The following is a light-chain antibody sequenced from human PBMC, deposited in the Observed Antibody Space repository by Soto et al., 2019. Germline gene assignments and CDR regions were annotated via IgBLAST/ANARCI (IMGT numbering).Light chain of an antibody. CDR1: QSLSTW. CDR2: EAS. J-gene: IGKJ1*01. CDR3: HQHNTYSPT. Sequence: DIQMTQSPSTLSASVGDXVTITCRASQSLSTWLAWYQQKPRKAPKVLIYEASTLESGVPSRFSGSGSGTEFTLPITTLQPDDFATYYCHQHNTYSPTFGRGTKVDIK. V-gene: IGKV1-5*03.